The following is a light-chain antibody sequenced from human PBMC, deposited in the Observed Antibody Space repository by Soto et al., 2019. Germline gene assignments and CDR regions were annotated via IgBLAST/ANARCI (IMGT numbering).Light chain of an antibody. CDR2: GAS. J-gene: IGKJ4*01. CDR1: ESVSSD. V-gene: IGKV3-11*01. Sequence: EIVMTQSPATLSVSPGERATVSCRASESVSSDLAWYHQKPGQAPRLLIYGASTRATGIPARFSGSGSGTDFTLTISSLEPEDFAVYYCQQRSNWPPTFGGGTKV. CDR3: QQRSNWPPT.